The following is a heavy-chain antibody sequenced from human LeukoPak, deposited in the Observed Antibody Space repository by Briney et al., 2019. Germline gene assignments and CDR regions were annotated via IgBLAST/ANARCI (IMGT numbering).Heavy chain of an antibody. J-gene: IGHJ4*02. V-gene: IGHV3-33*01. CDR2: IRYDGSNK. Sequence: GRSLRLSCAASGFTFSTYGMHWVRQAPGKGVEWVAVIRYDGSNKYYADSVKGRFTISRDNSKNTLFLQMNSLRAEDTAVYHYARDYRAASAAVGGDYWGQGTLVTVSS. CDR1: GFTFSTYG. D-gene: IGHD3-16*01. CDR3: ARDYRAASAAVGGDY.